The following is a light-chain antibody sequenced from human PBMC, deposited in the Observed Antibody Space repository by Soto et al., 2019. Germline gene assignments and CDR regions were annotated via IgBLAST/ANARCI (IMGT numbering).Light chain of an antibody. V-gene: IGLV1-40*01. CDR2: GNS. CDR1: SSNIGAGYD. CDR3: QSYDSSLSGVV. Sequence: QSVLTQPPSVSGAPGQRVTNSCTGSSSNIGAGYDVHWYQQLPGTAPNLPTYGNSNRPSGVPDRFSGSKSGTSASLAITGLQAEDEADYYCQSYDSSLSGVVFGGGTKLTVL. J-gene: IGLJ2*01.